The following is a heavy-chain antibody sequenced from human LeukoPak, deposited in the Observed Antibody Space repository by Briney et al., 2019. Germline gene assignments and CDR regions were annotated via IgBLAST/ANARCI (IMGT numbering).Heavy chain of an antibody. CDR2: INPSSGGT. CDR3: ARAILAREFDY. J-gene: IGHJ4*02. D-gene: IGHD5-24*01. CDR1: GYTFTGYY. Sequence: ASVKVSCKASGYTFTGYYMHWVRQAPGQGLEWMGWINPSSGGTNYAQKFQGWVTMTRDTSISTAYMELSRLRSDDTAVYYCARAILAREFDYWGQGTLVTVSS. V-gene: IGHV1-2*04.